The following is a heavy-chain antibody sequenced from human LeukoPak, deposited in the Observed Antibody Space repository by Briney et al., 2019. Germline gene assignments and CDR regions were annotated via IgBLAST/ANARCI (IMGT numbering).Heavy chain of an antibody. CDR1: GFTFSSYS. CDR3: ARDPSIVVVPAARDAFDI. J-gene: IGHJ3*02. D-gene: IGHD2-2*01. CDR2: ISSSSSYI. V-gene: IGHV3-21*01. Sequence: PGGSLRLSCAAPGFTFSSYSMNWVRQAPGKGLEWVSSISSSSSYIYYADSVKGRFTISRDNAKNSLYLQMNSLRAEDTAVYYCARDPSIVVVPAARDAFDIWGQGTMVTVSS.